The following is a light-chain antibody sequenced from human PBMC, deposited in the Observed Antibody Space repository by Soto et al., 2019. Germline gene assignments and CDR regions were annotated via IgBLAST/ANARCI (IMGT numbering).Light chain of an antibody. V-gene: IGLV2-14*01. Sequence: QSALTQPASVSGYPGQSIAISCTGTSSDVGGYNYVSWYQQHPGKAPKLMIHEVSNRPSGVSDRFSGSKSGNTASLTISGLQADDEADYYCSSHTSYSTRVFGTGTKLTVL. J-gene: IGLJ1*01. CDR1: SSDVGGYNY. CDR2: EVS. CDR3: SSHTSYSTRV.